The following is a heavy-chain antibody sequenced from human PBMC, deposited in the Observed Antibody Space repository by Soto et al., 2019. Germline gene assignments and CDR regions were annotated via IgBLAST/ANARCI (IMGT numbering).Heavy chain of an antibody. Sequence: GSLRLSCAASGFTFSSYSMNWVRQAPGKGLEWVSSISSSSSYIYYADSVKGRFTISRDNAKNSLYLQMNSLRAEDTAVYYCAREPGYSYGYYYYYGMDVWGQGTTVTVSS. J-gene: IGHJ6*02. V-gene: IGHV3-21*01. CDR3: AREPGYSYGYYYYYGMDV. D-gene: IGHD5-18*01. CDR2: ISSSSSYI. CDR1: GFTFSSYS.